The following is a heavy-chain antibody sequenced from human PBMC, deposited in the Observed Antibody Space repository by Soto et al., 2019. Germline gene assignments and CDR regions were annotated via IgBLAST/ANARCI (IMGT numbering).Heavy chain of an antibody. V-gene: IGHV3-30*03. CDR3: AISIAVAGIVY. Sequence: GGSLRLSCAASGFTFSSYGMHWVRQAPGKGLEWVAVISYDGSNKYYADSVKGRFTISRDNSKNTLYLQMNSLRAEDTAVYYCAISIAVAGIVYWGQGTLVTVSS. J-gene: IGHJ4*02. CDR1: GFTFSSYG. CDR2: ISYDGSNK. D-gene: IGHD6-19*01.